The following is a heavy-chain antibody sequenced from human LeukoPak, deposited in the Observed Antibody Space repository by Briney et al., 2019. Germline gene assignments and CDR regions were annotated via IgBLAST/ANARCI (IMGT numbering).Heavy chain of an antibody. CDR1: GFTVSSNY. CDR2: ISTSGNTI. V-gene: IGHV3-48*04. Sequence: GGSLRLSCAASGFTVSSNYMNWVRQAPGKGLEWVSYISTSGNTIYYADSVKGRFTISRDNAKNSLYLQMNSLRAEDTAVYYCARRFASWGQGTLVTVSS. J-gene: IGHJ4*02. CDR3: ARRFAS.